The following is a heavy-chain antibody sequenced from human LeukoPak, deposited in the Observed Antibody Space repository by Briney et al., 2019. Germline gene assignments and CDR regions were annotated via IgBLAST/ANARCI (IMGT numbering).Heavy chain of an antibody. CDR2: IYYSGST. Sequence: SETLSLTCTVSGGSISSSSYYWGWIRQPPGKGLEWIGSIYYSGSTYYNPSLKSRVTISVDTSKNQFSLKLSSVTAADTAVYYCARGTDIVDWFDPWGRGTLVTVSS. CDR3: ARGTDIVDWFDP. V-gene: IGHV4-39*01. CDR1: GGSISSSSYY. J-gene: IGHJ5*02. D-gene: IGHD2-15*01.